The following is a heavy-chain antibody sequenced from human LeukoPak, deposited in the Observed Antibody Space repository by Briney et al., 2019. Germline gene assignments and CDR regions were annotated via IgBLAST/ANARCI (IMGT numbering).Heavy chain of an antibody. CDR2: IIPIFGTA. Sequence: GASVKVSCKASGYTFTGYYMHWVRQAPGQGLEWVGGIIPIFGTANYAQKFQGRVTITADKSTSTAYMELSSLRSEDTAVYYCARWAYYDSSGFPFDYWGQGTLVTVSS. CDR1: GYTFTGYY. D-gene: IGHD3-22*01. CDR3: ARWAYYDSSGFPFDY. J-gene: IGHJ4*02. V-gene: IGHV1-69*06.